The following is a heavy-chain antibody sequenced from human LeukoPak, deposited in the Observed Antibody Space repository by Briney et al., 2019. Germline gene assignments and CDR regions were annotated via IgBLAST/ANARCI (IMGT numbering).Heavy chain of an antibody. CDR2: IRSKANNYAT. D-gene: IGHD4-17*01. CDR3: ARSSHMRATVDGAR. V-gene: IGHV3-73*01. Sequence: GGSLRHSREDSGFKLSESVKHCEGQASGKGLEWVGRIRSKANNYATAYAASVEGRFTISRDDSKNTAYLQMNSLKTEYTAVYFSARSSHMRATVDGARWGQGTLVTVSS. J-gene: IGHJ4*02. CDR1: GFKLSESV.